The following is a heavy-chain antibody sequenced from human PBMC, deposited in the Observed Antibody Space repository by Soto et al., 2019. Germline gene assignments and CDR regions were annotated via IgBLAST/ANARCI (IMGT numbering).Heavy chain of an antibody. CDR3: ARHPSPPYSFAEGDF. J-gene: IGHJ4*02. Sequence: EVQLVQSGAEVKKPGESLRISCKASGYSFMNFWIGWVRQVPGKGLEWMGFIYPGDSDTRYSPSFQGQVTISADTSRSTAYLQWSSLKASDSAIYFCARHPSPPYSFAEGDFWGQGPLVPVSS. CDR2: IYPGDSDT. D-gene: IGHD5-18*01. CDR1: GYSFMNFW. V-gene: IGHV5-51*01.